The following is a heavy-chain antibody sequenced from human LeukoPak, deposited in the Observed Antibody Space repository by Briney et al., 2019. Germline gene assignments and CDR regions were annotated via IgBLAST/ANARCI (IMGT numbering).Heavy chain of an antibody. D-gene: IGHD4-17*01. CDR1: GGTFSSYA. Sequence: GASVKVSCKASGGTFSSYAISWVRQAPGQGLEWMGGIIPIFGTANYAQKFQGRVTITADESTSTAYMELSSLRSEDTAVYYCARGGDYAPSHNWFDPWGQGTLVTVSS. J-gene: IGHJ5*02. CDR3: ARGGDYAPSHNWFDP. V-gene: IGHV1-69*13. CDR2: IIPIFGTA.